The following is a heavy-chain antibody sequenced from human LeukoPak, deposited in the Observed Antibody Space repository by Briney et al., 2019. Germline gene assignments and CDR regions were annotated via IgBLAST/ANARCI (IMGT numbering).Heavy chain of an antibody. CDR2: ISWNSGSI. CDR1: GFTFSSYA. J-gene: IGHJ4*02. D-gene: IGHD3-22*01. CDR3: AKDITVIVVVNIDY. V-gene: IGHV3-9*01. Sequence: GGSLRLSCAASGFTFSSYAMHWVRQAPGKGLEWVSGISWNSGSIGYADSVKGRFTISRDNAKNSLYLQMNSLRAEDTALYYCAKDITVIVVVNIDYWGQGTLVTVSS.